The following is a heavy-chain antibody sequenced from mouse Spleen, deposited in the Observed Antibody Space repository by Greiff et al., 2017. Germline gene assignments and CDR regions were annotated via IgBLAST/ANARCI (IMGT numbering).Heavy chain of an antibody. CDR1: GFTFSSYA. Sequence: EVKVVESGGGLVKLGGSLKLSCAASGFTFSSYAMSWVRQTPEKRLEWVATISSGGGSTYYPDSVKGRFTISRDNAKNTLYLQMSSLNSEDTAVYYCAREYYCNYFDYWGQGTTLTVSS. CDR3: AREYYCNYFDY. J-gene: IGHJ2*01. CDR2: ISSGGGST. V-gene: IGHV5-6-4*01. D-gene: IGHD2-1*01.